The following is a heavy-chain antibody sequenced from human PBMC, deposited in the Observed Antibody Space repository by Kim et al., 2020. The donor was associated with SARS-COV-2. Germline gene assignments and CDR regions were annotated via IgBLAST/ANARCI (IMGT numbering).Heavy chain of an antibody. V-gene: IGHV3-23*01. CDR3: AKVSEGFGVRGVIGY. D-gene: IGHD3-10*01. J-gene: IGHJ4*02. Sequence: DSVKGRFTISRDNSKNTLYLQMNSLRAEDTAVYYCAKVSEGFGVRGVIGYWGQGTLVTVSS.